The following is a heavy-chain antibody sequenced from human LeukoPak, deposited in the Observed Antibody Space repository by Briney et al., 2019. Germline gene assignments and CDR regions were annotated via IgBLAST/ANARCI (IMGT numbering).Heavy chain of an antibody. CDR2: IKQDGSEK. CDR3: AREGYSYGYVGEPNVY. Sequence: GGSLRLSCAASGFTFSSYWMSWVRQAPGKGLEWVANIKQDGSEKYYVDSVKGRFTISRDNAKNSLYLQMNSLRAEDTAVYYCAREGYSYGYVGEPNVYWGQGTLVTVSS. D-gene: IGHD5-18*01. J-gene: IGHJ4*02. V-gene: IGHV3-7*01. CDR1: GFTFSSYW.